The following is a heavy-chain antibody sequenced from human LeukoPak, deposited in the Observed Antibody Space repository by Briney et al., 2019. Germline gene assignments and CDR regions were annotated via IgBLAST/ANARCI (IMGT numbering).Heavy chain of an antibody. J-gene: IGHJ4*02. Sequence: GGSLRLSCAASGFAFSSYAMHWVRQAPGKGQEWGAVISYDGSNKYYADSVKGRFTISRDNSKNTLYLQMNSLRAEDTAVYYCARATRYDVPLRPLDYWGQGTLVTVSS. CDR1: GFAFSSYA. D-gene: IGHD3-9*01. V-gene: IGHV3-30*01. CDR3: ARATRYDVPLRPLDY. CDR2: ISYDGSNK.